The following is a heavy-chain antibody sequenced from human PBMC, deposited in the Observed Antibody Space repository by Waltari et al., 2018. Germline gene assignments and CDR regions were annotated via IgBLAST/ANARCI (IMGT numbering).Heavy chain of an antibody. J-gene: IGHJ3*01. V-gene: IGHV4-39*02. CDR3: ATYIGASVGTAAFDV. Sequence: RGRGLTWLRTLAYTGATYSSPSLQIRVTMSRDASKNHLCLTLGSVTAADTAVYYCATYIGASVGTAAFDVWGEGTMVTVSS. CDR2: LAYTGAT. D-gene: IGHD5-12*01.